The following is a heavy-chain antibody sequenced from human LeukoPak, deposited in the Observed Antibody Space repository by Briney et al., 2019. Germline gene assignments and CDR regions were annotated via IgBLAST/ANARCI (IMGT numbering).Heavy chain of an antibody. V-gene: IGHV1-8*01. D-gene: IGHD3-22*01. CDR1: GYTFTSYD. Sequence: ASVKVSCKASGYTFTSYDINWVRQATGQGLEWMGWMNPNSGNTGYAQKFQGRVTMTEDTSTDTAYMELSSLRSEDTAVYYCATVGYDSSGYSLSRYWYFDLWGRGTLVTVSS. CDR3: ATVGYDSSGYSLSRYWYFDL. J-gene: IGHJ2*01. CDR2: MNPNSGNT.